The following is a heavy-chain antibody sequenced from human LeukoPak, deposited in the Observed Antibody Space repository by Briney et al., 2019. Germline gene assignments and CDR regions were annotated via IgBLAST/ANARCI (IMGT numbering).Heavy chain of an antibody. J-gene: IGHJ3*02. D-gene: IGHD2-2*01. CDR2: IYPGDSDT. Sequence: GESLKISCKGSGYSFTSYWIGWVRQMPGKGLELMGIIYPGDSDTRYSPSFQGQVTISADKSISTAYLQWSSLKASDTAMYYCARSCTSTSCYLTDAFDIWGQGTMVTVSS. CDR1: GYSFTSYW. V-gene: IGHV5-51*01. CDR3: ARSCTSTSCYLTDAFDI.